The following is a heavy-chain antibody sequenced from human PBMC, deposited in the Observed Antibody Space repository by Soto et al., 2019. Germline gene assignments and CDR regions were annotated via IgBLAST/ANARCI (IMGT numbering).Heavy chain of an antibody. J-gene: IGHJ6*02. V-gene: IGHV3-23*01. D-gene: IGHD6-13*01. CDR2: VSGSGSRT. Sequence: EVQLLESGGGLVQPGGSLRLSCAASGVTLSDYVMNWVRQAPGKGLEWVSGVSGSGSRTYYADSVKGRFTISRDNSKNTLYLQMNILRAEDTAVYSCAKDRARGITAAPDGMDVWGQGTTVTVSS. CDR3: AKDRARGITAAPDGMDV. CDR1: GVTLSDYV.